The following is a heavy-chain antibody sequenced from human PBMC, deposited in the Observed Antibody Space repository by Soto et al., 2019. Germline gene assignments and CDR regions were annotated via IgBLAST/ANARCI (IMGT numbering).Heavy chain of an antibody. Sequence: QVQLVQSGAEVKKPGSSVKVSCKASGGTFSSYTISWVRQAPGQGLEWMGRIIPIIGIANYAQKFQGRVTITADKSTSTAYMELSSLRSEDTAVYYCARDLAHSSSSAASWGQGTLVTVSS. V-gene: IGHV1-69*08. J-gene: IGHJ5*02. CDR3: ARDLAHSSSSAAS. D-gene: IGHD6-6*01. CDR1: GGTFSSYT. CDR2: IIPIIGIA.